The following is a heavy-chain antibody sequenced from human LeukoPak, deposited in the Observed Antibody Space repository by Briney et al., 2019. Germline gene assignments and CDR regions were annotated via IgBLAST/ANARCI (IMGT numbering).Heavy chain of an antibody. CDR2: INHSGST. V-gene: IGHV4-34*01. CDR3: ATTLGAEMATISPFDY. D-gene: IGHD5-24*01. Sequence: SETLSLTCAVYGGSFSGYYWSWIRQPPGKGLEWIGEINHSGSTNYNPSLKSRVTISVDTSKNQFSLKLSSVTAADTAVYYCATTLGAEMATISPFDYWGQGTLVTVSS. CDR1: GGSFSGYY. J-gene: IGHJ4*02.